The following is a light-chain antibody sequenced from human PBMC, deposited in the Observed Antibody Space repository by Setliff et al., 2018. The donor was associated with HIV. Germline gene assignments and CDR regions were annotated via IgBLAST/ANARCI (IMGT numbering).Light chain of an antibody. J-gene: IGLJ2*01. Sequence: QSVLTQPASVSGSPGQSITISCTGTSSDIGGYNYVSWYQQHPGKAPKLIIYEVTNRPSGVSNRFSGSKSGNTASLTISGLQAEDEADYYCSSYSCASTLTLFGGGTKVTVL. CDR2: EVT. CDR1: SSDIGGYNY. CDR3: SSYSCASTLTL. V-gene: IGLV2-14*01.